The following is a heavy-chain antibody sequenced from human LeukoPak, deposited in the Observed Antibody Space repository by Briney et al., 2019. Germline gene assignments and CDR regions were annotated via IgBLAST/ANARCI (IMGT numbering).Heavy chain of an antibody. V-gene: IGHV1-18*01. CDR1: GYTFTSYD. Sequence: GASVKVSCKASGYTFTSYDINWVRQAPGQGLEWMGWISAYNGNTNYAQKLQGRVTMTTDTSTSTAHMELRSLRSDDTAVYYCARVDSGSYYYWGQGTLVTVSS. CDR2: ISAYNGNT. D-gene: IGHD1-26*01. CDR3: ARVDSGSYYY. J-gene: IGHJ4*02.